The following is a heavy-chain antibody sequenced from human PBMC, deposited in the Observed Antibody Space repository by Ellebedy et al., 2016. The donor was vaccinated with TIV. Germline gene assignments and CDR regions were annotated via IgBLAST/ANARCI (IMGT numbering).Heavy chain of an antibody. V-gene: IGHV3-48*03. J-gene: IGHJ4*02. CDR2: ISSSGSTT. CDR3: ARDDSSGYPRYFDY. Sequence: GESLKISCAASGFHFSSYDVNWVRQAPGRGLEWLSYISSSGSTTKYADSVKGRFTISRDNAKNSLYLQMNSLRAEDTVVYYCARDDSSGYPRYFDYWGQGTLVTVSS. CDR1: GFHFSSYD. D-gene: IGHD3-22*01.